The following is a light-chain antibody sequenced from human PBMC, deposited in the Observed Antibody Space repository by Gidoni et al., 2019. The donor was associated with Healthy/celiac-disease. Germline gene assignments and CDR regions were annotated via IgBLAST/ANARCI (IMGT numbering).Light chain of an antibody. CDR3: QQYDNLPMYT. V-gene: IGKV1-33*01. CDR1: QDISNY. CDR2: DAS. J-gene: IGKJ2*01. Sequence: DIQMTQSPPSLSASVGDRVTITCQASQDISNYLNWYQQKPGKAPKLLIYDASNLETGVQSRFSGSGSGTDFTFTISSLQPEDIATYYCQQYDNLPMYTFGQGTKLEIK.